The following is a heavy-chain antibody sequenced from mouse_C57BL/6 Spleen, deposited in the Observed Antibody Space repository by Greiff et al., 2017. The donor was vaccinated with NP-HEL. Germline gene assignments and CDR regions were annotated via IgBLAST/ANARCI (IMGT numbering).Heavy chain of an antibody. J-gene: IGHJ2*01. CDR3: ASHFTTVVADY. D-gene: IGHD1-1*01. CDR1: GYSITSGYY. CDR2: ISYDGSN. V-gene: IGHV3-6*01. Sequence: EVKLQESGPGLVKPSQSLSLTCSVTGYSITSGYYWNWIRQFPGNKLEWMGYISYDGSNNYNPSLKNRISITRDTSKNQFFLKLNSVTTEDTATYYCASHFTTVVADYWGQGTTLTVSS.